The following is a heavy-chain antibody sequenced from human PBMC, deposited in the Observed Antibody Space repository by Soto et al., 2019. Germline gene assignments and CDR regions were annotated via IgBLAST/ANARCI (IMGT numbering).Heavy chain of an antibody. CDR2: INHSGST. V-gene: IGHV4-34*01. Sequence: QVQLQQWGAGLLKPSETLSLTCAVYGGSFSGYYWSWIRQPPGKGLEWIGEINHSGSTNNNPSLMSRVTISVETSNNQFSLKLSSVTAADTAVYYCARGNGVATRIYYHYYVMDVWGQGTTVTVSS. CDR1: GGSFSGYY. D-gene: IGHD2-8*01. J-gene: IGHJ6*02. CDR3: ARGNGVATRIYYHYYVMDV.